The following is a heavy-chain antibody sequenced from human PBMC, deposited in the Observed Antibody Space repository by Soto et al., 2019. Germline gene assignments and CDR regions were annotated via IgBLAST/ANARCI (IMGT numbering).Heavy chain of an antibody. Sequence: ASVKVSCKASGYTFTSYGISWVRQAPGQGLEWMGWISAYNGNTNYAQKLQGRVTMTTDTSTSTAYMELRSLRSDDTAVYYCARFWYYYGSGTNHWFDPWGQGTLVTVSS. V-gene: IGHV1-18*01. J-gene: IGHJ5*02. CDR1: GYTFTSYG. CDR2: ISAYNGNT. D-gene: IGHD3-10*01. CDR3: ARFWYYYGSGTNHWFDP.